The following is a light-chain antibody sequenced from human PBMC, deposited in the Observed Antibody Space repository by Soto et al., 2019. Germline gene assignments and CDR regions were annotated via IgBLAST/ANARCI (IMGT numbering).Light chain of an antibody. CDR2: WAS. CDR3: QHYYNTPPT. CDR1: QSVLYSSNNKNY. V-gene: IGKV4-1*01. J-gene: IGKJ4*01. Sequence: DIVMTPSPDSLAVSLGARATINCKSSQSVLYSSNNKNYLSWYQQRPGQPPKLLIYWASTRESGVPDRFSGSGSGTDFTLTISSLQAEDVAVYYRQHYYNTPPTFGGGTKVDIK.